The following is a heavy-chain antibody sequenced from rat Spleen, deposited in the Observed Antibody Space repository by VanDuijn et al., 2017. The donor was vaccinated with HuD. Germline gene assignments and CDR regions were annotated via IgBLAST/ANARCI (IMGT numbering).Heavy chain of an antibody. CDR1: GFTFSNYY. CDR3: ATDGTRVSRFAY. V-gene: IGHV5S10*01. J-gene: IGHJ3*01. Sequence: EVQLVESGGDLVRPGRSLKLSCAASGFTFSNYYMAWVRQAPTKGLEWVATIIYDGSSTYYRESVKGRFTISRDNAKSTLYLQMDSLRYEDTATYYCATDGTRVSRFAYWGQGTLVTVSS. D-gene: IGHD1-4*01. CDR2: IIYDGSST.